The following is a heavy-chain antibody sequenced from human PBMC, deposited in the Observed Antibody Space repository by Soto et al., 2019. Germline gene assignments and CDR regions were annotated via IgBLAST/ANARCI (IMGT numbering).Heavy chain of an antibody. Sequence: QVQLQESGPGLVKPSQTLSLTCTVSGGSISSGDYYWSWIRQPPGKGLEWIGYIYYSGHTYYNPSRRSQVSSTVTTCKTTLSPKLTSVTAADTAVYCRAREPVGRDGMDVWGQGTTVTVSS. J-gene: IGHJ6*02. CDR2: IYYSGHT. CDR1: GGSISSGDYY. V-gene: IGHV4-30-4*01. D-gene: IGHD3-10*01. CDR3: AREPVGRDGMDV.